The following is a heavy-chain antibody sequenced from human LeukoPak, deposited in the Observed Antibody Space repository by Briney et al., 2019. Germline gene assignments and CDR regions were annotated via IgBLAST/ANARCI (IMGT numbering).Heavy chain of an antibody. CDR1: GYTFTSYT. Sequence: ASVKVSCKASGYTFTSYTIHWVRQALGQRLEGMGWINAGNSNTKYSQKLQGRVIITRDTSANTAYMELSSLRSEDTAMYYCARSYGDYSHFDYWGQGTLVTVSS. CDR3: ARSYGDYSHFDY. V-gene: IGHV1-3*01. D-gene: IGHD4-17*01. CDR2: INAGNSNT. J-gene: IGHJ4*02.